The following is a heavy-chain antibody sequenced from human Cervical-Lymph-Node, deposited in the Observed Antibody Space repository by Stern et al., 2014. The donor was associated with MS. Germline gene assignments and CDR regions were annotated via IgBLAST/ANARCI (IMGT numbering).Heavy chain of an antibody. Sequence: EVQLVESGAEVKKPGESLKISCKGSGYSFTSYWIGWVRQMPGKGLEWMGIIYPGDSDTRYSPSFQGQVTISADKSISTVYLQWSSLKASDTAMYYCARGPALRSLVRYWLDPWGQGTLVTVSS. J-gene: IGHJ5*02. V-gene: IGHV5-51*01. D-gene: IGHD3-16*01. CDR3: ARGPALRSLVRYWLDP. CDR1: GYSFTSYW. CDR2: IYPGDSDT.